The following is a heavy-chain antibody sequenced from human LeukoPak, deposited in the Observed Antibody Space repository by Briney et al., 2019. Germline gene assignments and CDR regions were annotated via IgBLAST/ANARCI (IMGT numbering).Heavy chain of an antibody. Sequence: ATVKISCKVSGYTFTDYYMHWVRQAPGKGLEWMGLVDPEDGETIYAEKFQGRVTITADTSTDTAYMELSSLRSEDTAVYYCATVSIAAAGTDFDYWGQETLVTVSS. CDR2: VDPEDGET. D-gene: IGHD6-13*01. CDR3: ATVSIAAAGTDFDY. CDR1: GYTFTDYY. J-gene: IGHJ4*02. V-gene: IGHV1-69-2*01.